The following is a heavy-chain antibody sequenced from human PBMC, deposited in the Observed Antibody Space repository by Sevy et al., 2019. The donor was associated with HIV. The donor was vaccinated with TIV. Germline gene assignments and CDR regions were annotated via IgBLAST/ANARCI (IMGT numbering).Heavy chain of an antibody. J-gene: IGHJ4*02. V-gene: IGHV3-30-3*01. CDR1: GFTFSSYA. D-gene: IGHD5-18*01. CDR3: ARASWIQLWSSFDY. Sequence: GGSLRLSCAASGFTFSSYAMHWVRQAPGKGLEWVAVISYDGSNKYYADSVKGRFTISRDNSKNTLYLQMNSLRAEDTAVYYCARASWIQLWSSFDYWGQGTLVTVSS. CDR2: ISYDGSNK.